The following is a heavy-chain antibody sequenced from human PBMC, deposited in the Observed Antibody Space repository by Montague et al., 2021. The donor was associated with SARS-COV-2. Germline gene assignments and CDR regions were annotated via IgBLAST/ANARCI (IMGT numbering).Heavy chain of an antibody. D-gene: IGHD3-10*01. CDR1: GGSFSGYY. CDR3: ARGARQGYGFRLGSFDS. V-gene: IGHV4-34*01. CDR2: INHSGST. Sequence: SETLSLTCTVYGGSFSGYYWNWIRQPPGKELEWIGEINHSGSTNYNPSLKSRVTMSVDTSQNQFSLKLSSVTAADTAVYYCARGARQGYGFRLGSFDSWGQGTLVTVSS. J-gene: IGHJ4*02.